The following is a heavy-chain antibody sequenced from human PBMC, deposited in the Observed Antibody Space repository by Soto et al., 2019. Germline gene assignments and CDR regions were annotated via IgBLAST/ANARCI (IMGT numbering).Heavy chain of an antibody. V-gene: IGHV3-9*01. D-gene: IGHD2-15*01. CDR3: AKGGPGGFCSGGRCYFDY. CDR1: GFTFDDYA. J-gene: IGHJ4*02. CDR2: ISWNSNII. Sequence: EVQLVESGGGLVQPGRSLRLSCAASGFTFDDYAMHWVRRVPGKGLEWVSSISWNSNIIGYADSVKGRFTISRDNAKNSLYLQMNRLRPKDTVLDYCAKGGPGGFCSGGRCYFDYWGQGTLVTVSS.